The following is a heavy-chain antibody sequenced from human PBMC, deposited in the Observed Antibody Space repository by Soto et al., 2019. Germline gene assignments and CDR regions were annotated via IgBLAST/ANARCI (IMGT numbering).Heavy chain of an antibody. D-gene: IGHD3-3*01. CDR3: ARDGDVDY. CDR1: GFTFSSYS. V-gene: IGHV3-48*02. J-gene: IGHJ4*02. CDR2: ISSSSSTI. Sequence: EVQLVESGGGLVQPGGSLRLSCAASGFTFSSYSMNWVRQAPGKGLEWLSYISSSSSTIYYADSVKGRFTISRDDAKNSLYLQMSSLRDEDTAVYYCARDGDVDYWGQGILVTVSS.